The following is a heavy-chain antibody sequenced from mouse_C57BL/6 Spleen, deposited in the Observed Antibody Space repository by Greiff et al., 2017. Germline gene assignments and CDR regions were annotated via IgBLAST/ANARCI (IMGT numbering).Heavy chain of an antibody. V-gene: IGHV1-82*01. D-gene: IGHD1-1*01. CDR2: FYPADGYT. CDR1: GYAFSSSW. Sequence: QVQLQHSGPELVKPGASVKISCKASGYAFSSSWMNWVKQRPGQGLAWIGRFYPADGYTNYNGKFKGKATLTADKSSSTAYMQLSSLTSEDSAVDICARDYGSSADFDYGGQGTTRTGSS. CDR3: ARDYGSSADFDY. J-gene: IGHJ2*01.